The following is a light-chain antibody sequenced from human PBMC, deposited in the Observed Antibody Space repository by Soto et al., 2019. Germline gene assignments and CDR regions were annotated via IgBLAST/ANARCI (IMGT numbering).Light chain of an antibody. J-gene: IGLJ2*01. CDR3: QSYDSSLSAVV. Sequence: QSVLTQPPSVSGAPGQRVTISCTGSSSNIGAGYDVHWYQQLPGTAPKLLIYGNNNRPSGDPDRFSGSKSGTSASLAITGLQAEDEADYYCQSYDSSLSAVVFGGGTQLTVL. V-gene: IGLV1-40*01. CDR1: SSNIGAGYD. CDR2: GNN.